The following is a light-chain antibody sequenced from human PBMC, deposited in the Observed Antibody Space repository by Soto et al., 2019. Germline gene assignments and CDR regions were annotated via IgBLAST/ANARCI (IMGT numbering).Light chain of an antibody. CDR3: QHFNSYPIT. CDR1: QGISSA. CDR2: DAS. J-gene: IGKJ5*01. Sequence: AIQLTQSPSSLSAFVGDRVTITCRASQGISSALAWYQQKPGKAPKVLIYDASSLESGVPSRFSGSGSGTDFTLTISSLQPEDCATYYCQHFNSYPITFGQGTRLEIK. V-gene: IGKV1-13*02.